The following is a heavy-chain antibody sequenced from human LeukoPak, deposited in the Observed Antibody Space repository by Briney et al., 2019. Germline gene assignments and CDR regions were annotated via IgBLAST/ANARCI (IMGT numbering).Heavy chain of an antibody. V-gene: IGHV4-4*07. J-gene: IGHJ4*02. CDR2: IYTSGNT. Sequence: PSETLSLTCTVSGGSISGYYWSWLRQPAGKGLEWIGRIYTSGNTNYNPSLKSRVTMSVDTSKNQFSLELSSVTAADTGVYFCARDVVAGRDYWGQGTLVTVSS. CDR1: GGSISGYY. CDR3: ARDVVAGRDY. D-gene: IGHD6-19*01.